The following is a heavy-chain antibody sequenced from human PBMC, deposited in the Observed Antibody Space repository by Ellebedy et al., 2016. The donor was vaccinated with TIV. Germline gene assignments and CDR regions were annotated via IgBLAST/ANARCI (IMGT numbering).Heavy chain of an antibody. CDR1: GYTFTSYY. Sequence: ASVKVSXXASGYTFTSYYMHWERQAPGQGFEWMGIINPSGGSTSYAQKFQGRVTMTRDTSTSTVYMELSSLRSEDTAVYYCARDRGYSSGWLGEDNWFDPWGQGTLVTVSS. D-gene: IGHD6-19*01. CDR3: ARDRGYSSGWLGEDNWFDP. CDR2: INPSGGST. J-gene: IGHJ5*02. V-gene: IGHV1-46*03.